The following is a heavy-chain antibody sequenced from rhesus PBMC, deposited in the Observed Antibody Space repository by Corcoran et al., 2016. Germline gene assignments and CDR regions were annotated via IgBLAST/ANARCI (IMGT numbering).Heavy chain of an antibody. V-gene: IGHV4-143*01. CDR1: GGSISGSYF. D-gene: IGHD3-16*01. CDR2: IDGNKPNP. J-gene: IGHJ4*01. CDR3: ARHQYYTGPYYSFDC. Sequence: QVQLQESGPGLVKPSETLSLSCTVSGGSISGSYFWSWIRQPPGTGLEWIGSIDGNKPNPSDAPSLKSRVTISKDTSKNLFFLRLSSVTAADTAVYYCARHQYYTGPYYSFDCWGQGVLVTVSS.